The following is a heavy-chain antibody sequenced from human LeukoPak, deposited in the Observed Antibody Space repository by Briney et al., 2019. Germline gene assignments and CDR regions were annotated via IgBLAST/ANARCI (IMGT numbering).Heavy chain of an antibody. J-gene: IGHJ4*02. CDR2: ISAYNGNT. Sequence: ASVKVSCKASGYTFTSYGISWVRQAPGQGLEWMGWISAYNGNTNYAQKFQGRVTMTRDTSTSTVYMELSSLRSEDTAVYYCARDPTNYYYDSSGYCPSYFDYWGQGTLVTVSS. CDR1: GYTFTSYG. D-gene: IGHD3-22*01. CDR3: ARDPTNYYYDSSGYCPSYFDY. V-gene: IGHV1-18*01.